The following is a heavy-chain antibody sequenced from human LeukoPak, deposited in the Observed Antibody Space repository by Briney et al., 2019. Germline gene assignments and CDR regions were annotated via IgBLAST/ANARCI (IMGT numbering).Heavy chain of an antibody. CDR2: IYPGDSDT. J-gene: IGHJ4*02. CDR3: ARPPTYCSGGSCQDY. CDR1: GYSFTSYW. D-gene: IGHD2-15*01. V-gene: IGHV5-51*01. Sequence: GESLKISCKGSGYSFTSYWIGWVRQMPGKGLEWMGIIYPGDSDTRYSPSFQGQVTISADKSISTAYLQWSSLKASDTAMYYCARPPTYCSGGSCQDYWGQGTLVTVSS.